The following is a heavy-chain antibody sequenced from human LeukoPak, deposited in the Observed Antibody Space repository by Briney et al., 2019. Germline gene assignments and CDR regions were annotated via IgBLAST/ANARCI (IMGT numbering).Heavy chain of an antibody. D-gene: IGHD3-22*01. CDR1: GFTFSSYA. CDR3: AKGSDLNYYDSSGYYFPGL. V-gene: IGHV3-23*01. J-gene: IGHJ4*02. Sequence: PGGSLRLSCAASGFTFSSYAMSWVRQAPGKGLEWIASISGSGGSTYYADSVKGRFTISRDNSKNTLYLQMNSLRAEDTAVYYCAKGSDLNYYDSSGYYFPGLWGQGTLVTVSS. CDR2: ISGSGGST.